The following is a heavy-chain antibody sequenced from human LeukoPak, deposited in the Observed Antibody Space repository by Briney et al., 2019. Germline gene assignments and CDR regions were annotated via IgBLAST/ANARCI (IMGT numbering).Heavy chain of an antibody. J-gene: IGHJ6*03. CDR1: GFTFSSYG. CDR3: ARGSDSSYYYMDV. V-gene: IGHV3-33*01. Sequence: GGSLRLSCAASGFTFSSYGMHWVRQAPGKGLEWGAVIWYDGSNKYYADSVKGRFTISRDNSKNTLYLQMNSLRAEDTAVYYCARGSDSSYYYMDVWGKGTTVTVSS. D-gene: IGHD2-15*01. CDR2: IWYDGSNK.